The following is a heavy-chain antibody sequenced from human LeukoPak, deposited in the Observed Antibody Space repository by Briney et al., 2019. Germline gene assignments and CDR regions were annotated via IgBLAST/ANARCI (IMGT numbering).Heavy chain of an antibody. Sequence: LAGGSLRLSCAASGFSFSSYNMNWVRQAPGKGLEWVSHISSSSSSIYYADSVKGRFTISRDNAKNSLYLQMNRLRAEDTALYYCVYGGSYYVAWGQGTLVTVSS. J-gene: IGHJ5*02. CDR3: VYGGSYYVA. D-gene: IGHD3-10*01. V-gene: IGHV3-48*04. CDR2: ISSSSSSI. CDR1: GFSFSSYN.